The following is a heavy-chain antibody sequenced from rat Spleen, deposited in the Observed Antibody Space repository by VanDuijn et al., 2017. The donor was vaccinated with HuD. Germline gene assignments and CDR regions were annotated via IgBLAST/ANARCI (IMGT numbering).Heavy chain of an antibody. J-gene: IGHJ4*01. V-gene: IGHV5-31*01. CDR2: ITSTGYTS. Sequence: EVQLVESGGGLVQPGGSLKLSCVASGFTFNNYWMTWIRQAPGKGLEWVASITSTGYTSYYLDSVKGRFILSRDNAKSTLSLQMNILRSEDTATYYCTRAMYTTDYYFAKGYYVMDAWGQGASVTVSS. CDR1: GFTFNNYW. CDR3: TRAMYTTDYYFAKGYYVMDA. D-gene: IGHD1-6*01.